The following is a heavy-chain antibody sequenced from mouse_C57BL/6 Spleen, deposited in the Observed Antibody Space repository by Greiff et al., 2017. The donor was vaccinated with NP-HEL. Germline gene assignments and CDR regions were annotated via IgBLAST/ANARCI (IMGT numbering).Heavy chain of an antibody. V-gene: IGHV3-6*01. Sequence: EVKVEESGPGLVKPSQSLSLTCSVTGYSITSGYYWNWIRQFPGNKLEWMGYISYDGSNNYNPSLKNRISITRDTSKNQFFLKLNSVTTEDTATYYCARDTGLRRSWFAYWGQGTLVTVSA. CDR2: ISYDGSN. J-gene: IGHJ3*01. D-gene: IGHD2-2*01. CDR3: ARDTGLRRSWFAY. CDR1: GYSITSGYY.